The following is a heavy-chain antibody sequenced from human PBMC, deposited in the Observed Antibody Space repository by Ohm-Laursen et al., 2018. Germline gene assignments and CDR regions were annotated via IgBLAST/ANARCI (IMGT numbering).Heavy chain of an antibody. CDR2: INHRGNT. CDR3: AREYSDDGGYRYDAFDV. Sequence: SDTLSLTCALYSGSFGPYYWSWIRQPPGKGLEWIGEINHRGNTNYSPSLKGRVTMSVDTSRNHFSLELTSVTAADTAVYYCAREYSDDGGYRYDAFDVWGHGTVVTASS. V-gene: IGHV4-34*01. J-gene: IGHJ3*01. CDR1: SGSFGPYY. D-gene: IGHD2-15*01.